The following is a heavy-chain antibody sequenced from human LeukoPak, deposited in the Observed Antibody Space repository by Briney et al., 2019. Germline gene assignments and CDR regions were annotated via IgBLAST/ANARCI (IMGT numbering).Heavy chain of an antibody. V-gene: IGHV1-69*05. CDR2: IIPIFGTA. Sequence: GASVKVSCMASGGTFSSYAISWVPQAPGQGLEWMGRIIPIFGTANYAQKFQGRVTITTDESTSTAYMELSSLRSEDTAVYYCARDLSGDYFDYWSQGTLVTVSS. J-gene: IGHJ4*02. CDR3: ARDLSGDYFDY. CDR1: GGTFSSYA. D-gene: IGHD4-17*01.